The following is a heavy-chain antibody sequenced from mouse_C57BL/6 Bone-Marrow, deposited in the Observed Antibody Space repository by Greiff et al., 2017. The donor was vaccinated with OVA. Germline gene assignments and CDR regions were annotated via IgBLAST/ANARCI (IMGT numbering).Heavy chain of an antibody. CDR3: TASGYPFDY. J-gene: IGHJ2*01. CDR2: IDPENGDT. Sequence: VQLQQSGAELVRPGASVKSSCKASGFNIKDDYMHWVKQRPEQGLEWIGWIDPENGDTEYASKFQGKATITADTSSNTAYLQLSSLTSEDTAVYYCTASGYPFDYWGQGTTLTVSS. D-gene: IGHD3-2*02. CDR1: GFNIKDDY. V-gene: IGHV14-4*01.